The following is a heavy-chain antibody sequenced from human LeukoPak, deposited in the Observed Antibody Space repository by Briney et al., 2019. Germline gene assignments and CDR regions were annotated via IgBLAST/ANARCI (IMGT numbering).Heavy chain of an antibody. J-gene: IGHJ2*01. CDR1: GFTFSSYW. V-gene: IGHV3-48*02. Sequence: GGCLRLSCAASGFTFSSYWMSWVRQAPGKGLEWVSYISSGSSMIYNAASVKGRFTISRDNAKNSLFLQMNSLRDEDTAVYYCARDPCSSGCSNWYFDLWGRGTLVTVSS. CDR3: ARDPCSSGCSNWYFDL. CDR2: ISSGSSMI. D-gene: IGHD6-19*01.